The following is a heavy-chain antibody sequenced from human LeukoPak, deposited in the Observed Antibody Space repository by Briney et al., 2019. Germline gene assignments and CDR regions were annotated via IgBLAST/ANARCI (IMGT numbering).Heavy chain of an antibody. V-gene: IGHV4-38-2*02. CDR3: AKDPRWLTPDCTSTSCYENYFDP. CDR1: GYSISSGDQ. J-gene: IGHJ5*02. Sequence: SETLSLTCTVSGYSISSGDQWAWIRQYPRKELEWIGSIFHSGGAPYNPSLNSRVTISVDTSTNQFSLKLNSVSATDTAVYYCAKDPRWLTPDCTSTSCYENYFDPWGQGTLVTVSS. CDR2: IFHSGGA. D-gene: IGHD2-2*01.